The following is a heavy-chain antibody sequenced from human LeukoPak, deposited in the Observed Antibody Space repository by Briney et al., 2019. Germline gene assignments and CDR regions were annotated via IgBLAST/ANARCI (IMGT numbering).Heavy chain of an antibody. D-gene: IGHD3-22*01. CDR3: ARLNYYDSSGYYSDAFDI. CDR2: INHSGST. CDR1: GGSFSGYY. J-gene: IGHJ3*02. V-gene: IGHV4-34*01. Sequence: SETLSLTCAVYGGSFSGYYWSWIRQPPGKGLEWIGEINHSGSTNYNPSLKSRVTISVDTSKNQFSLKLSSVTAADTAVYYCARLNYYDSSGYYSDAFDIWGQGTMVTVSS.